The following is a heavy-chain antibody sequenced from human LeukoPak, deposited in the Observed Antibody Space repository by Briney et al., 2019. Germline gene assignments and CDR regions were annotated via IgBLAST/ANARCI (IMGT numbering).Heavy chain of an antibody. CDR2: IKGDGSLK. CDR1: GFSFKNYW. V-gene: IGHV3-7*01. D-gene: IGHD3-22*01. CDR3: TRDQNYFDSSSYYDAFDV. Sequence: PGGSLRLSCVASGFSFKNYWMIWVRQAPGKGLEWVANIKGDGSLKYYLDSVKGRFTISRENAKNSLWLQMNSLRPEDTAVYYCTRDQNYFDSSSYYDAFDVWGQGTTVTVSS. J-gene: IGHJ3*01.